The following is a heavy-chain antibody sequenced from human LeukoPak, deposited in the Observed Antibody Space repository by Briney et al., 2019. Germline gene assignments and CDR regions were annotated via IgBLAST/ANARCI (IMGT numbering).Heavy chain of an antibody. D-gene: IGHD3-10*01. CDR3: TLLLWFGEFYY. CDR2: IRSKAYGATT. J-gene: IGHJ4*02. Sequence: GGSLRLSCAASGFTFSSYEMNWVRQAPGKGLEWVGLIRSKAYGATTEYAASVKGRFTISRDDSKSIAYLQVNSLKTEDTAVYYCTLLLWFGEFYYWGQGALVTVSS. CDR1: GFTFSSYE. V-gene: IGHV3-49*04.